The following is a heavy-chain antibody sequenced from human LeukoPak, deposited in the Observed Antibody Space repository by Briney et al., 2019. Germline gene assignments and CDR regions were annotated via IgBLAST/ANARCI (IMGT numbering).Heavy chain of an antibody. CDR3: ARVVGSLYNWFDP. D-gene: IGHD1-26*01. J-gene: IGHJ5*02. V-gene: IGHV4-34*01. Sequence: SETLSLTCTVYVGSFSDYYWAWIRQPPGKGLEWIGEINYTGSTTNYNPSLKNRVTISVDMYKNQFSLKLISVTAADTAVYYCARVVGSLYNWFDPWGQGTLVTVSS. CDR2: INYTGSTT. CDR1: VGSFSDYY.